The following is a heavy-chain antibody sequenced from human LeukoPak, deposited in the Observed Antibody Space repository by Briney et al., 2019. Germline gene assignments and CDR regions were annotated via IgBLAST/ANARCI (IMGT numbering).Heavy chain of an antibody. CDR1: GLTFSNYG. D-gene: IGHD1-26*01. V-gene: IGHV1-18*01. CDR3: ARDGRFAAYEPDY. Sequence: ASVKVSCKACGLTFSNYGITWVRQAPGQGLEWVGWISAYDGNTNHAQKFHGRVTMTTDTSTSTAHMELRSLRYDDTAVYYCARDGRFAAYEPDYWGQGTLVAVSS. J-gene: IGHJ4*02. CDR2: ISAYDGNT.